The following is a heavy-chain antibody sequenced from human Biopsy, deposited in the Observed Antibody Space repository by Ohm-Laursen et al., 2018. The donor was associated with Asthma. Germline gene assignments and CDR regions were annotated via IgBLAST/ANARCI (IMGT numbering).Heavy chain of an antibody. D-gene: IGHD5-18*01. J-gene: IGHJ5*02. CDR1: GASITSSAYY. CDR2: MYYGETT. Sequence: SETLSLTCIVSGASITSSAYYWGWIRQPPGKGLEWIGSMYYGETTYYSPSLKSRVTISVDTSKNQFSLILSSLTAADTAVYYCARHDHRWDTYADPWGQGTLVTVSS. V-gene: IGHV4-39*01. CDR3: ARHDHRWDTYADP.